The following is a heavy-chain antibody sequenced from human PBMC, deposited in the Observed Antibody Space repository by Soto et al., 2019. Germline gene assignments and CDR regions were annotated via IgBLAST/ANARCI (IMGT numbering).Heavy chain of an antibody. V-gene: IGHV3-23*01. CDR1: GFTFSSYA. CDR2: ISGSGGST. CDR3: AKSRAWFVEFSY. Sequence: EVQLLESGGGLVQPGGSLRLSCAASGFTFSSYAMSWVRQAPGKGLEWVSAISGSGGSTYYADSVKGRFTISRDNSKKTLYLQMNSLRAEDTAVYYCAKSRAWFVEFSYWGQGTLVPVSS. J-gene: IGHJ4*02. D-gene: IGHD3-10*01.